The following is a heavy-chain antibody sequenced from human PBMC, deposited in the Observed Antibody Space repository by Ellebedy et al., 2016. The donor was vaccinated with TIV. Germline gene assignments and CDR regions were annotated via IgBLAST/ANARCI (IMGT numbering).Heavy chain of an antibody. D-gene: IGHD5-24*01. CDR1: GGTFSRYV. V-gene: IGHV1-69*04. Sequence: AASVKVSCKASGGTFSRYVISWVRQAPGQGLEWMGRIIPSLGIANYAQKFQGRVTITADTSTSTANMELSSLRSEDTAVYYCAREQDGYDSGLDIWGQGTMVTVSS. CDR3: AREQDGYDSGLDI. J-gene: IGHJ3*02. CDR2: IIPSLGIA.